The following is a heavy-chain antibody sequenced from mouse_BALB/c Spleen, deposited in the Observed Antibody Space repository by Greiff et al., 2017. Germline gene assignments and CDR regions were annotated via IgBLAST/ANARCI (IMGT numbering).Heavy chain of an antibody. Sequence: QVQLQQSGPGLVAPSQSLSITCTVSGFSLTSYDISWIRQPPGKGLEWLGVIWTGGGTNYNSALMSRLSISKDNSKSQVFLKMNSLQTDDTAMYYCARGRSGLLPYFDYWGQGTTLTVSS. V-gene: IGHV2-9-2*01. J-gene: IGHJ2*01. D-gene: IGHD2-3*01. CDR3: ARGRSGLLPYFDY. CDR1: GFSLTSYD. CDR2: IWTGGGT.